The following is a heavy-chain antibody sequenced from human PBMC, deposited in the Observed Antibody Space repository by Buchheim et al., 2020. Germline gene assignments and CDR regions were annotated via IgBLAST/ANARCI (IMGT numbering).Heavy chain of an antibody. CDR1: GFTFSSYG. CDR2: ISYDGSNK. D-gene: IGHD3-10*01. V-gene: IGHV3-30*18. CDR3: AKARNDGSGSPSD. J-gene: IGHJ4*02. Sequence: QVQLVESGGGVVQPGKSLRLSCAASGFTFSSYGMHWVRQAPGKGLEWVAVISYDGSNKHYADSVKGRFTISRDNSKTTLYLQMNSLRTEDTAVYYCAKARNDGSGSPSDWGQGTL.